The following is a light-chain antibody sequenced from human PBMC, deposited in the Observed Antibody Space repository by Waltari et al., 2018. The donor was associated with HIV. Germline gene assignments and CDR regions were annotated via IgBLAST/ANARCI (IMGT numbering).Light chain of an antibody. CDR2: DNK. J-gene: IGLJ3*02. CDR1: PSTIGSNN. CDR3: STWDDNLNGPV. Sequence: QSALTQAPSASGTPGQRVAISCSGSPSTIGSNNVTRYQHLPGTAPKLLIYDNKQRPSGIPERVPGSKSGSSASLAITGLQSDDEADFYCSTWDDNLNGPVFGGGTRLTVL. V-gene: IGLV1-44*01.